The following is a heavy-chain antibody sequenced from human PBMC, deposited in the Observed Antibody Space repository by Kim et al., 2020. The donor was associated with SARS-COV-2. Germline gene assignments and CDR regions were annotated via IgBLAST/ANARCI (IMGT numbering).Heavy chain of an antibody. J-gene: IGHJ3*02. CDR2: TYYRSKWYN. CDR1: GDSVSSNSAA. D-gene: IGHD2-2*02. CDR3: ARARPYQLLYLSSLAFDI. Sequence: SQTLSLTCAISGDSVSSNSAAWNWIRQSPSRGLEWLGRTYYRSKWYNDYAVSVKSRITINPDTSKNQFSLQLNSVTPEDTAVYYCARARPYQLLYLSSLAFDIWGQGTMVTVSS. V-gene: IGHV6-1*01.